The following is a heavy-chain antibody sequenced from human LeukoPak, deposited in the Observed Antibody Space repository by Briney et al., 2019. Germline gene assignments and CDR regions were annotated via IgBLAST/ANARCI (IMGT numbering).Heavy chain of an antibody. D-gene: IGHD3-22*01. V-gene: IGHV3-7*01. CDR1: GFTFSSYW. J-gene: IGHJ6*03. CDR3: AGSITMIVVDPLFYMDV. Sequence: GGSLRLSCAASGFTFSSYWMSWVRQAPGKGLEWVANIKQDGSEKYYVDSVKGRFTISRDNAKNSLYLQMNSLRAEDTAVYYCAGSITMIVVDPLFYMDVWGKGTTVTVSS. CDR2: IKQDGSEK.